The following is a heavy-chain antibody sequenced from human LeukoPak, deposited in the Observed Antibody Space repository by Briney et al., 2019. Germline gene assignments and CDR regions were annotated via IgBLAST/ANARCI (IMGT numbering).Heavy chain of an antibody. CDR2: IWYDGSNK. CDR1: GFTFSSYG. D-gene: IGHD1-26*01. V-gene: IGHV3-33*06. CDR3: AKENPVGGTNYFDY. J-gene: IGHJ4*02. Sequence: GGSLRLSCAASGFTFSSYGMHWVRQAPGKGLEWVAVIWYDGSNKYYADSVKGRFTISRDNSKNTLSLQMNSLRAEDTAVYYCAKENPVGGTNYFDYWGQGTLVTVPS.